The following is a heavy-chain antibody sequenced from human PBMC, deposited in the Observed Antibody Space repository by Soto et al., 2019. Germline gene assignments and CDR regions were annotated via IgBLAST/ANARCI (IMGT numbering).Heavy chain of an antibody. J-gene: IGHJ4*02. CDR3: TSDSGSFIFDY. V-gene: IGHV3-73*01. D-gene: IGHD1-26*01. CDR2: IRSKAISYAT. CDR1: GFTFSGSA. Sequence: GGSLRLSCAASGFTFSGSAMHWVRQASGKGLEWVGRIRSKAISYATAYAASVKGRFTISRDDSKNTAYLQMNSLITEDTAVYYCTSDSGSFIFDYWGQGTLVTVSS.